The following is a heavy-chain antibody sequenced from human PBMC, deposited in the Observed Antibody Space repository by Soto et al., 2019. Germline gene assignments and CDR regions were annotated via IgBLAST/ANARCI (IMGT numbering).Heavy chain of an antibody. CDR1: GFTFNSLS. J-gene: IGHJ4*02. V-gene: IGHV3-30*04. CDR2: ISHDGRVT. Sequence: VQLVESGGGMVQPGTSLRLSCAASGFTFNSLSLHWVRQRPDKGLEWVAVISHDGRVTFYADFVKGRFTVSRDNSKNTIYLQVNSLRAEDTAVYYCAREPYGDSQYFDYWGQGTLVPVSS. D-gene: IGHD2-21*02. CDR3: AREPYGDSQYFDY.